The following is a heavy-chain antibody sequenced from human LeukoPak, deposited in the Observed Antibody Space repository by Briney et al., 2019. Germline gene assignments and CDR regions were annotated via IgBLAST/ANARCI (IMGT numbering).Heavy chain of an antibody. CDR3: ARVSYSSSPASVYFDY. V-gene: IGHV4-59*01. Sequence: PPETLSLTCTVSGGSISSYYWSWIRQPPGKGLEWIGYIYYSGSTNYNPSLKSRVTISVDTSKNQFSLKLSSVTAADTAVYYCARVSYSSSPASVYFDYWGQGTLVTVSS. D-gene: IGHD6-6*01. CDR2: IYYSGST. J-gene: IGHJ4*02. CDR1: GGSISSYY.